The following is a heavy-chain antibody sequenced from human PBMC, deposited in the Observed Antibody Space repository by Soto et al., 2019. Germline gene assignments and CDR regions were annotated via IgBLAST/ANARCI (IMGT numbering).Heavy chain of an antibody. D-gene: IGHD4-17*01. CDR1: GFTFSSYG. CDR2: IWYDGSKK. CDR3: ARDQETVTLTGAFDY. Sequence: GGSLRLSCAASGFTFSSYGMHWVRQVPGKGLEWVAIIWYDGSKKYYADSVKGRFTISRDNSKNTLYLQMNSLRAEDTAVYYCARDQETVTLTGAFDYWGQGTLVTVSS. J-gene: IGHJ4*02. V-gene: IGHV3-33*01.